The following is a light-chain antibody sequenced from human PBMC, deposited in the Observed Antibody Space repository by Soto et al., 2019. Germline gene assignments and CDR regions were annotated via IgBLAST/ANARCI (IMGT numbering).Light chain of an antibody. CDR2: AAS. CDR3: QQYGSSPWT. J-gene: IGKJ1*01. CDR1: QSVSSNY. V-gene: IGKV3-20*01. Sequence: EIGLTQSPGTLSLSPGESATLSCRASQSVSSNYLAWYQQRPGQAPRLLIYAASSRATGIPDRFSGSGSGTDFTLTIYSLEAEDFAVYYCQQYGSSPWTFGQGTKVDIK.